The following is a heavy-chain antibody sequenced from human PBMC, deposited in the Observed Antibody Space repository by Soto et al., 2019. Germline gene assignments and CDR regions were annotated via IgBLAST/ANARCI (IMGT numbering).Heavy chain of an antibody. CDR3: ARSVGSSSWYGGDYGMDV. Sequence: GGSLRLSXAASGFTFSSYGMHWVRQAPGKGLEWVAVISYDGSNKYYADSVKGRFTISRDNSKNTLYLQMNSLRAEDTAVYYCARSVGSSSWYGGDYGMDVWGQGTTVTVSS. D-gene: IGHD6-13*01. V-gene: IGHV3-30*03. J-gene: IGHJ6*02. CDR2: ISYDGSNK. CDR1: GFTFSSYG.